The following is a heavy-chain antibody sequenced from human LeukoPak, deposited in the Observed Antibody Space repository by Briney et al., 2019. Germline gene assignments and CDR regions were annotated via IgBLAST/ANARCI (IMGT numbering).Heavy chain of an antibody. CDR1: GGSISSGGYS. Sequence: SETLSLTCAVSGGSISSGGYSWSWIRQPPGKGLEWIGYIYHSGSTYYNPSLKSRVTISVDRSKNQFSLKLSSVTAADTAVYYCARRHNNSWYFDFWGQGTLVTVSS. CDR3: ARRHNNSWYFDF. J-gene: IGHJ4*02. V-gene: IGHV4-30-2*01. CDR2: IYHSGST. D-gene: IGHD6-13*01.